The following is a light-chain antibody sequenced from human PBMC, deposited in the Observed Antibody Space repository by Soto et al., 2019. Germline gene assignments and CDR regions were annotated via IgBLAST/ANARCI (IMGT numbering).Light chain of an antibody. Sequence: QLVLTQPASLSGSPGQSITISCTGTSSDVGGYNYVSWYQQHPGKAPKLIIYDVTNRPSGVSNRFFGSKSGNTASLTISGLQAEDEADYYCSSYRASSTTHYVFGTGTKLTVL. CDR3: SSYRASSTTHYV. V-gene: IGLV2-14*03. CDR1: SSDVGGYNY. J-gene: IGLJ1*01. CDR2: DVT.